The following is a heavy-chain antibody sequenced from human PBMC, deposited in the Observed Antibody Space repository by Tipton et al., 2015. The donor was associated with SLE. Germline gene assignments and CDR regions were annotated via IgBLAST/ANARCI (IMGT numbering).Heavy chain of an antibody. D-gene: IGHD2-21*01. CDR2: IYYSGST. J-gene: IGHJ5*02. CDR3: ARVQACEGFDP. Sequence: TLSLTCTVSNGSITSLYDYWGWVRQPPGKGLEWIGSIYYSGSTYYNPSLKSRVTISVDTSKNQFSLKLSSVTAADTAVYYCARVQACEGFDPWGQGTLVTVSS. V-gene: IGHV4-39*07. CDR1: NGSITSLYDY.